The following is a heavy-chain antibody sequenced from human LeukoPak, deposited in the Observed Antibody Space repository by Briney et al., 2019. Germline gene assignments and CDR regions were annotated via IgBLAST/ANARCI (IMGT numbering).Heavy chain of an antibody. V-gene: IGHV4-59*01. CDR2: IYYSGST. CDR3: ARHYGYYYYYGMDV. CDR1: GGSISSYY. D-gene: IGHD3-10*01. Sequence: SETLSLTCTVSGGSISSYYWSWIRQPPGKGLEWIGYIYYSGSTNYNPSLKSRVTISVDTSKNQFSLKLSSVTAADTAVYHCARHYGYYYYYGMDVWGQGTTVTVSS. J-gene: IGHJ6*02.